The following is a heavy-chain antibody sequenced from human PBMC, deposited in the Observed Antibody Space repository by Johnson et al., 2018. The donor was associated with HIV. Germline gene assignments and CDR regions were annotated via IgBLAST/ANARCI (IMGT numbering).Heavy chain of an antibody. J-gene: IGHJ3*02. CDR2: IRYDGSNK. CDR3: ARDPLAYDNFLSGSLHAFDI. CDR1: GFTFSRYG. D-gene: IGHD3-3*01. V-gene: IGHV3-30*02. Sequence: QVQLVESGGGVVQPGGSLRLSCAASGFTFSRYGMHWVRQAPGKGLEWVAFIRYDGSNKYYVDSVKGRFTISRDNAKNSLYLQMNSLRGEDTAVYYCARDPLAYDNFLSGSLHAFDIWGQGTKVTVSS.